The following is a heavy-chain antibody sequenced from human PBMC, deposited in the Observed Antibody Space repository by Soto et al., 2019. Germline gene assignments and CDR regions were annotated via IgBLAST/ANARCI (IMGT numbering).Heavy chain of an antibody. CDR1: GFTFDDYA. CDR3: AKDENDYGAPLAFHI. D-gene: IGHD4-17*01. J-gene: IGHJ3*02. Sequence: EVQLVESGGGLVRAGRSLRLSCAASGFTFDDYAMHWVRQAPGKGLEWVSGISWNSGSIGYADSVKGRFTISRDNAKNSLYLQMNSLRAEDTALYYCAKDENDYGAPLAFHIWGQGTMVTVSS. V-gene: IGHV3-9*01. CDR2: ISWNSGSI.